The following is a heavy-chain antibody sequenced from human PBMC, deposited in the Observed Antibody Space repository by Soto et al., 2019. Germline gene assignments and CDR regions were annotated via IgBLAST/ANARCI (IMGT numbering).Heavy chain of an antibody. CDR3: ARGGSGWPNWFDP. D-gene: IGHD6-25*01. Sequence: QVQLQESGPGLVKPSETLSLTCTISNGSISDYYWSWIRQPPEKGLEWIGYVYYSGSTKHNPSLRSRVTISLDTSKNQFSLNLRSVTAADTAVYYCARGGSGWPNWFDPWGQGTLVTVSP. CDR2: VYYSGST. CDR1: NGSISDYY. J-gene: IGHJ5*02. V-gene: IGHV4-59*01.